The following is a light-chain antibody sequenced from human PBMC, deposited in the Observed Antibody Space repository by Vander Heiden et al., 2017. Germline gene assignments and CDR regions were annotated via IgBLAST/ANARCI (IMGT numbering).Light chain of an antibody. Sequence: SYDLTQSLSVSVALGQTAPITCGGTNIESKNVHWYQQKPGQAPVLVIYKDWRRPSGIPERFSGSNSGNPATLTISSLQAADEADYYCQVWDSSAGVVFGGGTKLTVL. J-gene: IGLJ2*01. CDR2: KDW. CDR3: QVWDSSAGVV. CDR1: NIESKN. V-gene: IGLV3-9*01.